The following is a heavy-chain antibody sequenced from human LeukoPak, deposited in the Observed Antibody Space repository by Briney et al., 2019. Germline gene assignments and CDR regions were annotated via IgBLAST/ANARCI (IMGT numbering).Heavy chain of an antibody. CDR3: ARRGSNPRAFDH. D-gene: IGHD4-11*01. Sequence: GGSLRLSCAASGFTFDDYGMSWVRQAPGKGLEWVSGINWNGGSTGYADSVKGRFTISRDNAKNSLYLQMNSLRAEDKALYYCARRGSNPRAFDHWGQGTLVTVSS. CDR2: INWNGGST. J-gene: IGHJ4*02. CDR1: GFTFDDYG. V-gene: IGHV3-20*04.